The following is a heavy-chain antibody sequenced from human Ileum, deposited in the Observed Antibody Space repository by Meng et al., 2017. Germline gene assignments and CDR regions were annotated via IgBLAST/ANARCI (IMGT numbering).Heavy chain of an antibody. CDR2: INVYNGIT. CDR3: ATRGNPYLDC. Sequence: QGQLVQSGAGVKKPGASVKVSCDASGYTLSSDGFAWVRQAPEQGLEWMGWINVYNGITNYAQKFQGRVTMTTDTSTRTGYMELTSLTSDDTAIYYCATRGNPYLDCWGQGTLVTVSS. CDR1: GYTLSSDG. J-gene: IGHJ4*02. V-gene: IGHV1-18*01.